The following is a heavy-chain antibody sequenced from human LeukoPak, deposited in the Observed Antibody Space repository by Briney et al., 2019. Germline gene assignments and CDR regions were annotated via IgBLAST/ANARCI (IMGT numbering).Heavy chain of an antibody. CDR1: GYTFTGYY. CDR3: ARGIVEMATIDAFDI. J-gene: IGHJ3*02. V-gene: IGHV1-2*02. Sequence: ASVKVSCKASGYTFTGYYMHWVRQAPGQRLEWMGWINPNSGGTNYEQKFQGRVTMTRDTSISTAYMDLSRIRSDDTAVYYCARGIVEMATIDAFDIWGQGTMVTVSS. D-gene: IGHD5-24*01. CDR2: INPNSGGT.